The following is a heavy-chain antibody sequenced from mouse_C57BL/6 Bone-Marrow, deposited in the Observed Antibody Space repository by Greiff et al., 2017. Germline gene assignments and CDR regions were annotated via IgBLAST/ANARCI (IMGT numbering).Heavy chain of an antibody. D-gene: IGHD2-10*02. J-gene: IGHJ2*01. CDR2: INPYNGGT. Sequence: VQLQQSGPVLVKPGASVKMSCKASGYTFTDYYMNWVKQSHGKSLEWIGVINPYNGGTSYNQKFKGKATLTVDKSSSTAYMELNSLTSEDSAVYYCARVWSLCDYWGQGTTLTVSS. CDR3: ARVWSLCDY. V-gene: IGHV1-19*01. CDR1: GYTFTDYY.